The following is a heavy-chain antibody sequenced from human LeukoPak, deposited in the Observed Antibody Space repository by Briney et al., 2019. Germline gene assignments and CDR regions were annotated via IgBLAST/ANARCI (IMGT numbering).Heavy chain of an antibody. CDR2: INGDGSIT. J-gene: IGHJ3*02. CDR1: GFTFRSYW. V-gene: IGHV3-74*01. Sequence: GGSLRLSCAAPGFTFRSYWMHWVRQAPGKGLVWVSRINGDGSITTHADSVKGRFTISRDNAKNTVYLQMNSLRAEDTAVYYCARAWGSYDSFDIWGPGTMVTVSS. D-gene: IGHD3-16*01. CDR3: ARAWGSYDSFDI.